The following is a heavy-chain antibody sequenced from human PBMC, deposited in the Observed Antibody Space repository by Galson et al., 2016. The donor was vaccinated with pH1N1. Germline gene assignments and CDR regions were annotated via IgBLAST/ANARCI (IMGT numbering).Heavy chain of an antibody. CDR1: GFTFNSYK. Sequence: SLRLSCAASGFTFNSYKMHWVRQAPGKGLEWVSSISSKSSYTHCADSLKGRVTISRDNADNSLYLQSNSLSAEDTAIYYCARDGARVGAHDALDIWGQGTLVTISS. V-gene: IGHV3-21*06. D-gene: IGHD3-16*01. J-gene: IGHJ3*02. CDR2: ISSKSSYT. CDR3: ARDGARVGAHDALDI.